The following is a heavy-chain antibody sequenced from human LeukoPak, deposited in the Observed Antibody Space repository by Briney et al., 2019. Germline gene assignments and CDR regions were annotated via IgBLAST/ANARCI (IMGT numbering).Heavy chain of an antibody. D-gene: IGHD3-16*02. Sequence: GGSLRLSCAASGSNITYNYMTWVRQAPGKGLEWVSLINGGGDTYYADSLKGRITVSRDTSNNALFLQMSGLRPEDTAVYYCARTSFYYDMDVWGQGTTVTVSS. CDR3: ARTSFYYDMDV. CDR1: GSNITYNY. CDR2: INGGGDT. V-gene: IGHV3-53*05. J-gene: IGHJ6*02.